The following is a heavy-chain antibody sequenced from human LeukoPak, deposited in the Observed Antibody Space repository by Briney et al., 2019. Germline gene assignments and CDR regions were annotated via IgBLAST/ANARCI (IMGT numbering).Heavy chain of an antibody. CDR2: ISYDGSNK. CDR1: GFTFSSYG. Sequence: PGGSLRLSCAASGFTFSSYGMHWVRQAPGKGLEWVAVISYDGSNKYYADSVKGRFTISRDTSKNTLYLQMNSLRAEDTAVYYCVSLRAEMATDYWGQGTLVTVSS. D-gene: IGHD5-24*01. J-gene: IGHJ4*02. V-gene: IGHV3-30*03. CDR3: VSLRAEMATDY.